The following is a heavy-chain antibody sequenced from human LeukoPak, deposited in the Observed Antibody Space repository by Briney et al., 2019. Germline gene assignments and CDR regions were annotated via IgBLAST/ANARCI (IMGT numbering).Heavy chain of an antibody. CDR2: IYYSGST. CDR1: GGSISGSAYY. Sequence: TSETLSLTCTVSGGSISGSAYYWGWIRQPPGKGLEWIGSIYYSGSTYHNPSLKSRVTISVDTSKNQFSLKLRSVTAADTAVYYCARGQQVVHNWFDPWGQGTLVTVSS. J-gene: IGHJ5*02. V-gene: IGHV4-39*07. CDR3: ARGQQVVHNWFDP. D-gene: IGHD6-13*01.